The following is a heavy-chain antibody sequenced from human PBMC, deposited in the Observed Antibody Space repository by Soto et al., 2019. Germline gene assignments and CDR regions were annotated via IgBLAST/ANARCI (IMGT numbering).Heavy chain of an antibody. CDR1: GGSIRSYY. J-gene: IGHJ6*02. CDR3: ARISSVDNYGYVNGGLDV. D-gene: IGHD5-18*01. CDR2: FYHSGNS. V-gene: IGHV4-59*01. Sequence: PSETLSLTCSVSGGSIRSYYWSWIRQSPEKGLEWIGYFYHSGNSNYNPSLKSRVTISVDTSKNQLSLSLRSVTAADTAVYFCARISSVDNYGYVNGGLDVWGQGTTVTVSS.